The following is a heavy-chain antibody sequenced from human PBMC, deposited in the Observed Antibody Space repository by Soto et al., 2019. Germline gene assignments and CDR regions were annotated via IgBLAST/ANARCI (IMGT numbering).Heavy chain of an antibody. D-gene: IGHD6-13*01. J-gene: IGHJ4*02. CDR1: GFTFSGYW. CDR2: INSDGSST. Sequence: GGSLRLSCAASGFTFSGYWMHWVRQAPGKGLVWVSRINSDGSSTYYADSVKGRFTISRDNAKNTLYLQMNSLRAEDTAVYYCAREPRSTAGTGGRHFDYWGQGNLVTVSS. CDR3: AREPRSTAGTGGRHFDY. V-gene: IGHV3-74*01.